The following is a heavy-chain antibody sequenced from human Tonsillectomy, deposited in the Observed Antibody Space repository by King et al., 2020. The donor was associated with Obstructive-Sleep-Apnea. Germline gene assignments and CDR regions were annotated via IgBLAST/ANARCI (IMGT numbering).Heavy chain of an antibody. D-gene: IGHD5-18*01. CDR2: ISSSSSYI. Sequence: VQLVESGGGLVKPGGSLRLSCAASGFTFSSYSMNWVRQAPGKGLEWVSSISSSSSYIYYADSVKGRFTLSRDNAKNSLYLQMNSLRAEDTAVYYCAGADTAMVKGPYGMDVWGQGTTVTVSS. J-gene: IGHJ6*02. V-gene: IGHV3-21*01. CDR3: AGADTAMVKGPYGMDV. CDR1: GFTFSSYS.